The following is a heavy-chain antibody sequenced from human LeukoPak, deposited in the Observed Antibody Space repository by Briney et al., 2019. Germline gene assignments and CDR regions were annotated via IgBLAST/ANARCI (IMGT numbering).Heavy chain of an antibody. Sequence: PGGSLRLSCAASGFTFDDYAMHWVRQAPGKGLEWVSGISWNSGSIGYADSVKGRFTISRDNAKNSLYLQMNSLRAEDTALYYCARDIRGSSWYFHYGMDVWGQGTTVTVSS. D-gene: IGHD6-13*01. CDR3: ARDIRGSSWYFHYGMDV. V-gene: IGHV3-9*01. J-gene: IGHJ6*02. CDR2: ISWNSGSI. CDR1: GFTFDDYA.